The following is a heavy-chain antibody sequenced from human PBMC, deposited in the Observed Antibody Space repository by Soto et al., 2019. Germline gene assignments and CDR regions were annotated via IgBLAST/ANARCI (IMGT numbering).Heavy chain of an antibody. CDR3: ARGGDVNYYHGMDV. J-gene: IGHJ6*02. CDR2: VNAYNGNT. Sequence: ASVKVSCKASGYTFTSYGISWVRQAPGQGLEWMGWVNAYNGNTNYAQNVQGRVTMTTDTSTRTAYMDLRSLRSDDTAVYYCARGGDVNYYHGMDVWGQGTTVTVSS. CDR1: GYTFTSYG. V-gene: IGHV1-18*01. D-gene: IGHD5-12*01.